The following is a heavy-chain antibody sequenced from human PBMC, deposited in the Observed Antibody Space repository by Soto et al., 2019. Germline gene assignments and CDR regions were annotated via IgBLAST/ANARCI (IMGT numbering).Heavy chain of an antibody. J-gene: IGHJ4*02. D-gene: IGHD1-26*01. Sequence: PSETLSLTCTVSGGSISSGGYYWSWIRQHPGKGLEWIGYIYYSGSTYYNPSLKSRVTISVDTSKNQFSLKLSSVTAADTAVCYCASARVGATKLFDYWGQGTLVTAPQ. CDR3: ASARVGATKLFDY. CDR1: GGSISSGGYY. V-gene: IGHV4-31*03. CDR2: IYYSGST.